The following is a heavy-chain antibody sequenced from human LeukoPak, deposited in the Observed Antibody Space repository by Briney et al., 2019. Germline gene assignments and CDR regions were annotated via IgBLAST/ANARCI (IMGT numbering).Heavy chain of an antibody. CDR1: GGSISSYY. CDR2: IYTSGST. CDR3: ASQYDFWSGYYTGDYYMDV. D-gene: IGHD3-3*01. V-gene: IGHV4-4*09. J-gene: IGHJ6*03. Sequence: PSETLSLTCTVSGGSISSYYWSWIRQPPGKGLEWIGYIYTSGSTNYNPSLKSRVTISVDTSKNQFSLKLSSVTAADTAVYYCASQYDFWSGYYTGDYYMDVWGEGTTVTVSS.